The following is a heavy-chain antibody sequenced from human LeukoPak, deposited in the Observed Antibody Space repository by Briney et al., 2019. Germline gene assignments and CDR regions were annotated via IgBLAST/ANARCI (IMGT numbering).Heavy chain of an antibody. Sequence: ASVKVSCKASGYTFTSYAMHWVRQAPGQRLEWMGWINAGNGNTKYSQKFQGRVTITRDTSASTAYMELSSLRSEDTAVYYCARGCSGGSCYSPFDYWGQGTLVTVSS. CDR3: ARGCSGGSCYSPFDY. V-gene: IGHV1-3*01. CDR1: GYTFTSYA. CDR2: INAGNGNT. D-gene: IGHD2-15*01. J-gene: IGHJ4*02.